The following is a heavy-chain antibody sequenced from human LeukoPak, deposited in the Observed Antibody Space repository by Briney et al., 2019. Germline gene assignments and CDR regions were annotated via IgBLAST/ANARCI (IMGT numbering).Heavy chain of an antibody. D-gene: IGHD6-19*01. Sequence: GRSLRLSCAASGFTFSTYTMHWVRQAPGKGLEWLAVISHDGTNKYYADSVKGRFTISRDNAKNSLYLQMNSLRAEDTALYYCARGAAVAGTLGFYYYYYYMDVWGKGTTVTVSS. V-gene: IGHV3-30*04. CDR3: ARGAAVAGTLGFYYYYYYMDV. J-gene: IGHJ6*03. CDR2: ISHDGTNK. CDR1: GFTFSTYT.